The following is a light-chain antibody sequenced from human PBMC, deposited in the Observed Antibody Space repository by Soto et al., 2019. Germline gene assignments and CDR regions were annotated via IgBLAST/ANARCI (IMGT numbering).Light chain of an antibody. CDR1: QSVGTY. J-gene: IGKJ1*01. Sequence: VVLTQSPATLSLSPGERATLSCRASQSVGTYLAWYQQKPGQAPGLLIYGASNRATGIPARFSGSGSGTEFTLTISSLQSEDFAVYYCQQYNNLPRTFGQGTKVDIK. CDR2: GAS. V-gene: IGKV3D-15*01. CDR3: QQYNNLPRT.